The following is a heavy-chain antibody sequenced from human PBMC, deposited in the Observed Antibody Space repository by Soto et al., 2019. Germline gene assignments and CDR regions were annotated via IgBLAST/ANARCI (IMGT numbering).Heavy chain of an antibody. CDR2: IIPIIGPA. D-gene: IGHD6-19*01. Sequence: QVQLVQSGAEVKRPGSSVKLSCKASGGTFTYYGISWVRQAPGQGLEWMGGIIPIIGPATYAQKFQGRVTITADQSTSTVYMDLRSLGSEDTALYYCARDLGTTIAGPPRRETYGWLVPWGQGTLVTVSS. V-gene: IGHV1-69*01. CDR3: ARDLGTTIAGPPRRETYGWLVP. J-gene: IGHJ5*02. CDR1: GGTFTYYG.